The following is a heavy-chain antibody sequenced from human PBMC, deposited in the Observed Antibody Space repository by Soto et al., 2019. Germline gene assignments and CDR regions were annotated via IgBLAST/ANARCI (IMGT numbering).Heavy chain of an antibody. D-gene: IGHD3-22*01. V-gene: IGHV4-4*02. CDR1: GVSISSGNW. CDR2: IFHDGTA. CDR3: ARCYYYDSSGYYPY. Sequence: SETLSLTCAVSGVSISSGNWWTWVRQSPQRGLEYIGEIFHDGTANYYPSFERRVTISVDKSKNQFSLKLSSVTAADTAVYYCARCYYYDSSGYYPYWGQGTLVTVSS. J-gene: IGHJ4*02.